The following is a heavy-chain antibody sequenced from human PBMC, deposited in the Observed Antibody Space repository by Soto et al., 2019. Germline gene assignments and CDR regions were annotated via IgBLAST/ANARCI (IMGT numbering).Heavy chain of an antibody. D-gene: IGHD3-10*01. Sequence: QVQLQESGPGLVKPSGTLSLTCAVSSGSISSSNWWSWVRQPPGKGLEWIGEIYHSGSTNYNPSLKSRVTISVDKSKNQFSLKLSSVTAADTAVYYCARYPGRITMVRGVISGWFDPWGHGTLVTVSS. J-gene: IGHJ5*02. CDR1: SGSISSSNW. CDR2: IYHSGST. V-gene: IGHV4-4*02. CDR3: ARYPGRITMVRGVISGWFDP.